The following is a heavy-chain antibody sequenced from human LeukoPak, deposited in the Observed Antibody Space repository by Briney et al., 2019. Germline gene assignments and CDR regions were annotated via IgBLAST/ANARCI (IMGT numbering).Heavy chain of an antibody. CDR3: AKDSLIMITRLHLGELSPFDY. V-gene: IGHV3-23*01. D-gene: IGHD3-16*02. CDR2: ISGSGGST. CDR1: GFTFSSYA. Sequence: PGGSLRLSCAASGFTFSSYAVSWVRQAPGKGLEWVSAISGSGGSTYYADSVKGRFTISRDNSKNTLYLQMNSLRDEDTAVYYCAKDSLIMITRLHLGELSPFDYWGQGTLVTVSS. J-gene: IGHJ4*02.